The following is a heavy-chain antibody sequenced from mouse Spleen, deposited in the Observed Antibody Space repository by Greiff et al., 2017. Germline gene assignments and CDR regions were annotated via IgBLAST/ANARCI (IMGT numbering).Heavy chain of an antibody. CDR2: FYPGSGSI. J-gene: IGHJ3*01. V-gene: IGHV1-62-2*01. CDR1: GYTFTEYI. D-gene: IGHD1-1*01. CDR3: ARGDYDGSSFAY. Sequence: QVQLQQSGAELVKPGASVKLSCKASGYTFTEYIIHWVKQRSGQGLEWIGWFYPGSGSIKYNEKFKDKATLTADKSSSTAYMQLSSLTSEDSAVYYCARGDYDGSSFAYWGQGTLVTVSA.